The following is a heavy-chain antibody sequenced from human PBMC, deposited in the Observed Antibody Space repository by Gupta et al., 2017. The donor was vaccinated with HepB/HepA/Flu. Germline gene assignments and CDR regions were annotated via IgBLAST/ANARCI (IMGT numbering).Heavy chain of an antibody. Sequence: QLQLQESGPGLVKPSETLSLTCTVSGGSMSSRSHYWGWIRQPPRKGLEWIGTIYYSGNTYYKTSLKSRVTISVDTSNNQFSLKLSSVTATDTAVYYCARLTYYYDSSGYSLGAFDIWGQGTMVTVS. CDR3: ARLTYYYDSSGYSLGAFDI. CDR2: IYYSGNT. J-gene: IGHJ3*02. CDR1: GGSMSSRSHY. V-gene: IGHV4-39*01. D-gene: IGHD3-22*01.